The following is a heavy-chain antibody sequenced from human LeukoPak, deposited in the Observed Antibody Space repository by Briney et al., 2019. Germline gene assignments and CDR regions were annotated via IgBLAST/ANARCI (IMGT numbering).Heavy chain of an antibody. V-gene: IGHV3-23*01. CDR3: AKDRLRYFDWLLFDY. Sequence: GGSLRLSCAASGFTFSSYGMHWVRQAPGKGLEWVSAISGSGGSTYYAESVKGRFTISRDNSKNTLYLQMNSLRAEDTAVYYCAKDRLRYFDWLLFDYWGQGALVTVS. D-gene: IGHD3-9*01. J-gene: IGHJ4*02. CDR2: ISGSGGST. CDR1: GFTFSSYG.